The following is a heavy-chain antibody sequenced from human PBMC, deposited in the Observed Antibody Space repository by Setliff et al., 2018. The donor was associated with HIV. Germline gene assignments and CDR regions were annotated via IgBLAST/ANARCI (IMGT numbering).Heavy chain of an antibody. D-gene: IGHD6-19*01. Sequence: SETLSLTCAVYGGSLSGFYWNWIRQSPGKRLEWIGEINHRGGVNYNPSLKSRLSISVDTSRGQFSLRLSSVTAADTAVYYCARGESSGWCYYMDVWDKGTTVTVSS. CDR1: GGSLSGFY. CDR3: ARGESSGWCYYMDV. J-gene: IGHJ6*03. V-gene: IGHV4-34*01. CDR2: INHRGGV.